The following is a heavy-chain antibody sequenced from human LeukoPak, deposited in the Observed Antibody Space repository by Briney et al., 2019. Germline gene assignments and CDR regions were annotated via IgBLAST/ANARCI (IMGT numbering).Heavy chain of an antibody. J-gene: IGHJ6*02. V-gene: IGHV4-59*12. CDR3: AREIGYCSSTSCYWDYGMDV. D-gene: IGHD2-2*01. Sequence: PSETLSLTCAVYGGSFSGYYWSWIRQPPGKGLEWIGYIYYSGSTNYNPSLKSRVTISVDTSKNQFSLKLSSVTAADTAVYYCAREIGYCSSTSCYWDYGMDVWGQGTTVTVSS. CDR1: GGSFSGYY. CDR2: IYYSGST.